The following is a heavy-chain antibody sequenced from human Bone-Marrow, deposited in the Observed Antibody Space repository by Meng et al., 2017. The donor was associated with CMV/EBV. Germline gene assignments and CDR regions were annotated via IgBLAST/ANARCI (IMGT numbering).Heavy chain of an antibody. CDR2: ISSSGSTI. CDR1: GFTFSDYY. CDR3: ARGKWELLLDY. J-gene: IGHJ4*02. Sequence: GESLKISCAASGFTFSDYYMSWIRQAPGKGLEWVSYISSSGSTIYYADSVKGRFTTSRDNSKNTLYLQMNSLRAEDTAVYYCARGKWELLLDYWGQGTLVTVSS. D-gene: IGHD1-26*01. V-gene: IGHV3-11*01.